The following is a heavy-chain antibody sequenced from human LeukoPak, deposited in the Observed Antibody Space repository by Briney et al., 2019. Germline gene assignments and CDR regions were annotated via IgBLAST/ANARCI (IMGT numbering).Heavy chain of an antibody. CDR3: ASRGTLGYCSGGSCYQLDY. CDR1: GGSFSGYY. V-gene: IGHV4-34*01. Sequence: SETLSLTCAVYGGSFSGYYWSWIRQPPGKGLEWIGEINHSGSTNYNPSLKSRVTISVDTSKNQFSLKLSSVTAADTAVYYCASRGTLGYCSGGSCYQLDYWGQGTLVTVSS. D-gene: IGHD2-15*01. CDR2: INHSGST. J-gene: IGHJ4*02.